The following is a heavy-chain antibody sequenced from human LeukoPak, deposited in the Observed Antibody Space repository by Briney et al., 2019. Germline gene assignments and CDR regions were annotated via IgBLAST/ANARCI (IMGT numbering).Heavy chain of an antibody. CDR1: GFTFDDYA. CDR2: ISWNSGSI. V-gene: IGHV3-9*01. CDR3: ARDRLVDTAMVFDY. D-gene: IGHD5-18*01. J-gene: IGHJ4*02. Sequence: RSGGSLRLSCAASGFTFDDYAMHWVRQAPGKGLEWVSGISWNSGSIGYADSVKGRFTISRDNAKNSLYLQMNSLRAEDTALYYCARDRLVDTAMVFDYWGQGTLVTVSS.